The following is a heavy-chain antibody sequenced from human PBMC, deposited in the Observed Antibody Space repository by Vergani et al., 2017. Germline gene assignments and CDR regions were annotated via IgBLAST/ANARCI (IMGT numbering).Heavy chain of an antibody. CDR1: GLSLTTPGIR. CDR3: ARMTVSGYFDL. V-gene: IGHV2-70*04. Sequence: QVTLKESGPALVKPTQTLTLTCTFSGLSLTTPGIRSSWLRHPPGKALEWLARIDWDDDKFYSTSLKTRLTISKDTSKNQVVLTMTSMDPVDTATYYCARMTVSGYFDLWGRGTLVTVSS. J-gene: IGHJ2*01. D-gene: IGHD4-11*01. CDR2: IDWDDDK.